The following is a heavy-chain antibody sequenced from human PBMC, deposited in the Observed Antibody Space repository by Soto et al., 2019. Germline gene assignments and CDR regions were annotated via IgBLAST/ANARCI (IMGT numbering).Heavy chain of an antibody. V-gene: IGHV3-74*01. CDR3: ARGDRGAFDL. D-gene: IGHD1-26*01. J-gene: IGHJ3*01. CDR2: IHSDGSST. Sequence: EVQLLESGGGLVQPGESLRLSCAASGFTFSYYWMHWVRQAPGMGLVWVSRIHSDGSSTTYADSVKGRFTISRDNDRNTLYLQMNSLRAEDTAVYYCARGDRGAFDLWGQGTVLTVS. CDR1: GFTFSYYW.